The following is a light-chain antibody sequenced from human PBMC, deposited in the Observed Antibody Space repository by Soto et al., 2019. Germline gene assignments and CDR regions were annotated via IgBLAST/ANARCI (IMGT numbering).Light chain of an antibody. CDR1: QSISRN. J-gene: IGKJ2*01. CDR3: QHLDI. CDR2: DVS. V-gene: IGKV3-15*01. Sequence: EVVMTQSPGTLSVSPGERATLSCRASQSISRNLAWYQQKPGRAPRLLIYDVSTRATGVPARFSGSGSETEFTLTISSLQSEDFAVYYCQHLDIFGQGTKLEIK.